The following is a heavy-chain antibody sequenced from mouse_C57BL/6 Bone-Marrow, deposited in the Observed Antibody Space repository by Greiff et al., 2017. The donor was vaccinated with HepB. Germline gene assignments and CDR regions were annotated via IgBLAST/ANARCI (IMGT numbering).Heavy chain of an antibody. D-gene: IGHD2-3*01. CDR2: IYPGSGST. J-gene: IGHJ3*01. CDR1: GYTFTSYW. V-gene: IGHV1-55*01. CDR3: AWAEGDGYSAWFAY. Sequence: QVQLQHPGAELVKPGASVKMSCKASGYTFTSYWITWVKQRPGQGLEWIGDIYPGSGSTNYTEKFKSKATLTVDTSSSTAYMQLSSLTSEDSAVYYCAWAEGDGYSAWFAYWGQGTLVTVSA.